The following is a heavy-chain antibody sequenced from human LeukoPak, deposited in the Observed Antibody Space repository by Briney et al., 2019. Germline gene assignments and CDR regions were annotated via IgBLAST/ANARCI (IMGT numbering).Heavy chain of an antibody. CDR1: GFTFSSYS. CDR3: ARPPNSSGYYSY. V-gene: IGHV3-21*01. J-gene: IGHJ4*02. Sequence: GGSLRLSCAASGFTFSSYSMNWVRQAPGKGLEWVSSISSSSSYIYYADSVKGRFTISRDNAKNSLYLQMNSLRAEDTAVYYCARPPNSSGYYSYWGQGTLVTVSS. D-gene: IGHD3-22*01. CDR2: ISSSSSYI.